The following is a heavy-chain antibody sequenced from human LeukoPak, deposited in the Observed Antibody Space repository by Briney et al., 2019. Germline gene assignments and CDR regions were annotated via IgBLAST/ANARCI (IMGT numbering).Heavy chain of an antibody. CDR1: GFTFSSYG. J-gene: IGHJ5*02. CDR2: ISYDGSDK. D-gene: IGHD6-13*01. Sequence: GGSLRLSCAASGFTFSSYGMHWVRQAPGKGLEWVAVISYDGSDKSYADSVKGRFTISRDNSKNTLFLQMNSLGAEDTAVYYCAKDTSSWCNWFDPWGQGTLVTVSS. V-gene: IGHV3-30*18. CDR3: AKDTSSWCNWFDP.